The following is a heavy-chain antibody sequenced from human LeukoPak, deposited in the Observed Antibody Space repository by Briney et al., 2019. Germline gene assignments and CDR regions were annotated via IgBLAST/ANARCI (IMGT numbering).Heavy chain of an antibody. CDR3: ARFGSSWYYGFDY. D-gene: IGHD6-13*01. CDR2: IKQDGSEK. V-gene: IGHV3-7*01. CDR1: GFTFSSYW. Sequence: PGGSLRLSCAASGFTFSSYWMSWVRQAPGKGLEWVANIKQDGSEKYYVDSVKGRFTISRDNAKNSLYLQMNSLRAEDTAVYYCARFGSSWYYGFDYWGQGTLVTVSS. J-gene: IGHJ4*02.